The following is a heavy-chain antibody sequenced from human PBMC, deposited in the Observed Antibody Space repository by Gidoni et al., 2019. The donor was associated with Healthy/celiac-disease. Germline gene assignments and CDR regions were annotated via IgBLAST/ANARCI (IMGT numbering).Heavy chain of an antibody. CDR2: IYYSGST. Sequence: QVQLQESGPGLVKPSETLSLTCTVSGGSVSSGSYYWSWIRQPPGKGLEWIGYIYYSGSTNYNPSLKSRVTISVDTSKNQFSLKLSSVTAADTAVYYCARDRITMIVVPQGGAFDIWGQGTMVTVSS. CDR1: GGSVSSGSYY. J-gene: IGHJ3*02. D-gene: IGHD3-22*01. V-gene: IGHV4-61*01. CDR3: ARDRITMIVVPQGGAFDI.